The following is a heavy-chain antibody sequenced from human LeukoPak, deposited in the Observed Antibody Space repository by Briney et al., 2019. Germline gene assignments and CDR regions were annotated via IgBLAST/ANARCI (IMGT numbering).Heavy chain of an antibody. D-gene: IGHD2-15*01. CDR2: IYYSGST. V-gene: IGHV4-39*01. J-gene: IGHJ4*02. Sequence: PSQTLSLTCTVSGGSIISSNYYWGWIRQPPGKGLEWIATIYYSGSTYYNPSLNSRVTISVDTPKNQFSLKLTSVTAADTAVYYCVRRGGCSGGSCYSLYFDYWGQGSLVTVCS. CDR3: VRRGGCSGGSCYSLYFDY. CDR1: GGSIISSNYY.